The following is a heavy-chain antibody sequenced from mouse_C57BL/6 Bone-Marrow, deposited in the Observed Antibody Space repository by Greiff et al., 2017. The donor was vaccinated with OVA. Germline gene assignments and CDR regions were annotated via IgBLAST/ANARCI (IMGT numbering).Heavy chain of an antibody. CDR1: GYTFTNYW. J-gene: IGHJ4*01. CDR2: IYPGGGYT. V-gene: IGHV1-63*01. CDR3: ARTCSSGYFYYAMDY. Sequence: VKLVESGAELVRPGTSVKMSCKASGYTFTNYWIGWAKQRPGHGLEWIGDIYPGGGYTNYNEKFKGKATLTADKSSSTASMQFSSLTSEDSAIYYCARTCSSGYFYYAMDYWGQGTSVTVSS. D-gene: IGHD3-2*02.